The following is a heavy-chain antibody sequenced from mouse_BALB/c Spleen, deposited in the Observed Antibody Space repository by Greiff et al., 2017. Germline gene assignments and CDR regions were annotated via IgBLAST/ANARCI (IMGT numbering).Heavy chain of an antibody. J-gene: IGHJ4*01. V-gene: IGHV5-17*02. CDR1: GFTFSSFG. CDR2: ISSGSSTI. Sequence: EVHLVESGGGLVQPGGSRKLSCAASGFTFSSFGMHWVRQAPEKGLEWVAYISSGSSTIYYADTVKGRFTISRDNPKNTLFLQMTSLRSEDTAMYYCARSPYYGNYGYYAMDYWGQGTSVTVSS. CDR3: ARSPYYGNYGYYAMDY. D-gene: IGHD2-10*01.